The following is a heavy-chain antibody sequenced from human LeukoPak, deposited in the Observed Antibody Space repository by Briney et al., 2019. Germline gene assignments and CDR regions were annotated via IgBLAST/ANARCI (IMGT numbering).Heavy chain of an antibody. V-gene: IGHV4-34*01. CDR3: ARSKQWLPLLDY. CDR1: GGSFSGYY. CDR2: IYHTGST. Sequence: SETLSLTCAVYGGSFSGYYWSWIRQPPGKGLEWIGSIYHTGSTYYNPSLKSRVTISVDTSKNQFSLKLSSVTAADTAVYYCARSKQWLPLLDYWGQGTLVTVSS. J-gene: IGHJ4*02. D-gene: IGHD6-19*01.